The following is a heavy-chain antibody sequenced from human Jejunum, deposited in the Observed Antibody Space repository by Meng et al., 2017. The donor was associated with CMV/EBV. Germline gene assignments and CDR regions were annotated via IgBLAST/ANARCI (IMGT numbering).Heavy chain of an antibody. D-gene: IGHD3-3*01. CDR3: ATGGYDVWSSFYTGYYFDY. CDR1: AG. Sequence: AGMNWVRQAARKELGWVSRIKRKTDGGTRDYAAPVRGRFTISRDDSKNTLYLQMNSLETEDTAVYYCATGGYDVWSSFYTGYYFDYWGQGTPVTVSS. V-gene: IGHV3-15*01. J-gene: IGHJ4*02. CDR2: IKRKTDGGTR.